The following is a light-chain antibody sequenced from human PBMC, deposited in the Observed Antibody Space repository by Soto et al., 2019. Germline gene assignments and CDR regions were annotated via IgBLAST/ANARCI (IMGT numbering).Light chain of an antibody. CDR1: SSIIGAGFD. CDR3: QSYDSSLTGSKV. J-gene: IGLJ1*01. Sequence: QSVLTQPPSVSGSPGQRVTISCTGISSIIGAGFDVHWYQQLPGTAPKLLIYGNSNRPSGVPDRFSGSRSGTSASLAITGLQAEDEADYYCQSYDSSLTGSKVFGSGTKVTVL. CDR2: GNS. V-gene: IGLV1-40*01.